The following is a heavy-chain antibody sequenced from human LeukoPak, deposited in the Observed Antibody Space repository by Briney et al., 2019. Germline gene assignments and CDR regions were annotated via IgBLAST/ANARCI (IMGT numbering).Heavy chain of an antibody. CDR1: GYTFTGYY. CDR3: ARDHLAAAGSGG. V-gene: IGHV1-2*06. Sequence: ASVKVSCTASGYTFTGYYIHWVRQAPGQGLEWVGRINPNNGGADYAQKFQGTVTMTRDTSINTAYMYLSRLRSDDTAVYYCARDHLAAAGSGGWGQGTLVTVSS. J-gene: IGHJ4*02. D-gene: IGHD6-13*01. CDR2: INPNNGGA.